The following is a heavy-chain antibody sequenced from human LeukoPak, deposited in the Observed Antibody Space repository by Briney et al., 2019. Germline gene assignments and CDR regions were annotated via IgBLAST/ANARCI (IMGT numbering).Heavy chain of an antibody. V-gene: IGHV1-69*13. CDR2: IIPMFGTA. D-gene: IGHD3-3*01. CDR3: ASPAQLRFLEWLSFDY. CDR1: VGTFSRYA. J-gene: IGHJ4*02. Sequence: SVKVSCKASVGTFSRYAISWVRQAPGQGLEWMGGIIPMFGTANYAQKFQGRVTITADESTSAAYMELSSLRSEDTAVYYCASPAQLRFLEWLSFDYWGQGTLVTVSS.